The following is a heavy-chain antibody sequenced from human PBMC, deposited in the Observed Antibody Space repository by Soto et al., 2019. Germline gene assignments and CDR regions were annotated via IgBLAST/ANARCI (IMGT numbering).Heavy chain of an antibody. CDR1: GGSISSEQS. V-gene: IGHV4-4*02. D-gene: IGHD6-19*01. J-gene: IGHJ1*01. CDR3: ARSFGWYAIDQ. Sequence: PSETLSLTCTVSGGSISSEQSWSWVRQPPGKGLEWIGEIHHSGSTNNNPSLKSRVTMSVDKSKNQFSLMLSSVTAADTAVYYCARSFGWYAIDQWGQGTLVTVSS. CDR2: IHHSGST.